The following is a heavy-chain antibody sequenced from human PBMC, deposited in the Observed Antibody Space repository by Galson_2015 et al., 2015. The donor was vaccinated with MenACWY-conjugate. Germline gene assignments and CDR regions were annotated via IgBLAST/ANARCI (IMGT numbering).Heavy chain of an antibody. CDR3: AYRTHVTSVDF. D-gene: IGHD2-21*02. V-gene: IGHV2-5*01. Sequence: PALVKPTQTLTLTCTFSGLSLSSHAELVGWVRQPPGKAPEWLAFVYWNDDKRYSPSLRSRLTITKDTSRNQVVLTMTNMDPADTSIFYCAYRTHVTSVDFWGQGTLVNVSS. J-gene: IGHJ4*02. CDR2: VYWNDDK. CDR1: GLSLSSHAEL.